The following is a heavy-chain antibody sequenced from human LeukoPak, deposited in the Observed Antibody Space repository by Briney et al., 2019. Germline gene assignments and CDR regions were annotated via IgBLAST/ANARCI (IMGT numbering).Heavy chain of an antibody. V-gene: IGHV3-9*01. Sequence: PGGSLRLSCAASGFTFSSYAMSWVRQAPGKGLEWVSGISWNSGSIGYADSVKGRFTISRDNAKNSLYLQMNSLRAEDTALYYCAKDMRQDHYGSGSYRPDAFDIWGQGTMVTVSS. J-gene: IGHJ3*02. CDR3: AKDMRQDHYGSGSYRPDAFDI. CDR2: ISWNSGSI. CDR1: GFTFSSYA. D-gene: IGHD3-10*01.